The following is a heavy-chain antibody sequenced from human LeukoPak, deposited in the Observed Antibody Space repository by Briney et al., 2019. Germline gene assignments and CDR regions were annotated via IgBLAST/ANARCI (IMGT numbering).Heavy chain of an antibody. CDR3: ARIVERWFDP. Sequence: ASVKVSFKASGGTFSSYAITWVRQAPGQGLEWMGRIIPILGIANYAQKFQGRVTITADKSTSTAYMELSSLRSEDTAVYYCARIVERWFDPWGQGTLVTVSS. J-gene: IGHJ5*02. CDR1: GGTFSSYA. CDR2: IIPILGIA. D-gene: IGHD2-15*01. V-gene: IGHV1-69*04.